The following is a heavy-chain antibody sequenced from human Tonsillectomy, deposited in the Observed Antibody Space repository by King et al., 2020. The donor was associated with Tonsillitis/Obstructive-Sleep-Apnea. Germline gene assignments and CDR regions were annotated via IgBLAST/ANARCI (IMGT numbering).Heavy chain of an antibody. Sequence: VQLVESGGGLVKPGRSLRLSCPASGFTFGDYAMSWFRQAPGKGLGWVGFISSEADGGTTAYAASVKGRFTISRDDSKSIAYLQMNSLKTEDTAGYYCTRDDFWSGYSRGGQGTLVTVSS. D-gene: IGHD3-3*01. CDR2: ISSEADGGTT. CDR1: GFTFGDYA. J-gene: IGHJ4*02. V-gene: IGHV3-49*05. CDR3: TRDDFWSGYSR.